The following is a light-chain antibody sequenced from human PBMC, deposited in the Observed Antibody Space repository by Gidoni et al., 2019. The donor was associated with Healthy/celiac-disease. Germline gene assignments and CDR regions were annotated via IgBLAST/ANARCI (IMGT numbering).Light chain of an antibody. V-gene: IGLV2-14*01. J-gene: IGLJ2*01. CDR2: EVR. Sequence: QSALTQPASVSGSPGQSNTISCTGTRSDVGVYNYVSWYQPHPGKAPKLMIYEVRNRPSGVSNRFSGSKSGNTASLTISGLQAEDESHYYCTSYTSTTTPGVVFGGGTKLTVL. CDR3: TSYTSTTTPGVV. CDR1: RSDVGVYNY.